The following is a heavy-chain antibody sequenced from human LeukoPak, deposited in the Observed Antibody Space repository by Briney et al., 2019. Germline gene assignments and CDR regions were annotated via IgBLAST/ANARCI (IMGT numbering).Heavy chain of an antibody. V-gene: IGHV3-21*01. CDR3: ARDLDYRIAAAGKEDLVDY. CDR1: GFTFSSYS. Sequence: GGSLRLSCAASGFTFSSYSMDWVRQAPGKGLEWVSSISSSSSYIHYADSVKGRFTISRDNAKNSLYLQMNSLRAEDTAVYYCARDLDYRIAAAGKEDLVDYWGQGTLVTVSS. J-gene: IGHJ4*02. CDR2: ISSSSSYI. D-gene: IGHD6-13*01.